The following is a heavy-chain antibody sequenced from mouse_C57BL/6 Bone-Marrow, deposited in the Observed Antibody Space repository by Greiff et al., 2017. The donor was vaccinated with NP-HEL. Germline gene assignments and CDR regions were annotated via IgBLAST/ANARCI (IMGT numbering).Heavy chain of an antibody. CDR3: ALLTTRVYYAMDY. Sequence: EVQLQQSVAELVRPGASVKLSRTASGFNIKNTYMHWVKQRPEQGLEWIGRIDPANGNTKYAPKFQGKATITADTSSNTAYLQLSSLTSEDTAIYYCALLTTRVYYAMDYWGQGTSVTVSS. D-gene: IGHD2-12*01. CDR1: GFNIKNTY. CDR2: IDPANGNT. J-gene: IGHJ4*01. V-gene: IGHV14-3*01.